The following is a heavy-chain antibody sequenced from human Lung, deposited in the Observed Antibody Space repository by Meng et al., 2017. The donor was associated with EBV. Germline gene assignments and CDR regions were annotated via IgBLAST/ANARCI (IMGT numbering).Heavy chain of an antibody. CDR2: TYYRSKWYN. Sequence: QQSGPGRVTPSQTTSLTCVLSGDSVSSSSAAWTWIRQSPSRGLEWLGRTYYRSKWYNDYAVFVKSRITINPDTSKNQFSLQLNSVTPEDTAVYYCARGATSVFDLWGRGTLVTVSS. J-gene: IGHJ2*01. V-gene: IGHV6-1*02. CDR1: GDSVSSSSAA. CDR3: ARGATSVFDL.